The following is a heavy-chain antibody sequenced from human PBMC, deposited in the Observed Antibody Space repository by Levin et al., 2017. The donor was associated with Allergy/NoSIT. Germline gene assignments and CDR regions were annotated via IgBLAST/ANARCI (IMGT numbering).Heavy chain of an antibody. CDR2: IYYSGST. J-gene: IGHJ3*02. CDR3: ARDLGNAFDI. Sequence: HSQTLSLTCTVSGGSISSSYWSWIRQPPGKGLEWIGYIYYSGSTNYNPSLKSRVTISVDTSKNQFSLKLSSVTAADTAVYYCARDLGNAFDIWGQGTMVTVSS. V-gene: IGHV4-59*01. CDR1: GGSISSSY.